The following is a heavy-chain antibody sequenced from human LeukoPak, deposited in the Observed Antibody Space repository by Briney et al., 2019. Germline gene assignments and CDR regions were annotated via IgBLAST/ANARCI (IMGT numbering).Heavy chain of an antibody. J-gene: IGHJ3*02. Sequence: GGSLRLSCAASGFTFSNFAMHWVRQAPGKGLEWVSYISSSGSTIYYADSVKGRFTISRDNAKNSLYLQMNSLRAEDTAVYYCARGRVPVITMIVVVIPDAFDIWGQGTMVTVSS. CDR1: GFTFSNFA. V-gene: IGHV3-48*03. CDR2: ISSSGSTI. CDR3: ARGRVPVITMIVVVIPDAFDI. D-gene: IGHD3-22*01.